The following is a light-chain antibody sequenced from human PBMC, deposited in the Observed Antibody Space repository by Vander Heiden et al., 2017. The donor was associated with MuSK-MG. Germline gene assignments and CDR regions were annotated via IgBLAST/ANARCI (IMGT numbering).Light chain of an antibody. J-gene: IGKJ5*01. CDR3: QQYYSYLSIT. CDR2: AAS. CDR1: QDISSY. Sequence: AIRLTQSPSSFSASTADRVTITCRACQDISSYLAWYQQKPGKAPKILIYAASTLQSGVPSRFSGSGSWTDFTLTISCLQSEDFATYYCQQYYSYLSITFGQGTRLEIK. V-gene: IGKV1-8*01.